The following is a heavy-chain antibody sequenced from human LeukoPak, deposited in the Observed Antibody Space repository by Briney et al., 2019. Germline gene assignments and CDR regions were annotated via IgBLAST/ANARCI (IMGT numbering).Heavy chain of an antibody. V-gene: IGHV4-39*01. CDR3: ARRFYPVYGEDYFDY. Sequence: SETLSLTCTVSGGSIRSSTYYWGWIRQPPGKGLEWIGSIHYSGTTYYTPSLKSRVTISVDTSKNQFSLKLSSVTAADTAVYYCARRFYPVYGEDYFDYWGQGTLVTVSS. CDR2: IHYSGTT. CDR1: GGSIRSSTYY. J-gene: IGHJ4*02. D-gene: IGHD3-10*01.